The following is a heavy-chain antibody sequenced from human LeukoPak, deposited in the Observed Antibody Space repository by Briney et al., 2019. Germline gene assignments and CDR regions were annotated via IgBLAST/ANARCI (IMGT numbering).Heavy chain of an antibody. J-gene: IGHJ4*02. CDR2: ISYDGSNK. V-gene: IGHV3-30*03. Sequence: PGGSLRLSCAASGFTFSSNGMHWVRQAPGKGLEWVAVISYDGSNKYYADSVKGRFTTSRDNSKKTLSLQMNSLRAEDTAVYYCARDPPIFYWGQGTLVTVSS. CDR3: ARDPPIFY. CDR1: GFTFSSNG. D-gene: IGHD2/OR15-2a*01.